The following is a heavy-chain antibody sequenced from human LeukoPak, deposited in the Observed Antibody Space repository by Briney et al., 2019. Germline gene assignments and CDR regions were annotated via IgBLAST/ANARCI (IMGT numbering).Heavy chain of an antibody. J-gene: IGHJ4*02. CDR1: GFTFSSYS. CDR2: ISSSSSYI. CDR3: AREGGCSSTSCYSYFDY. V-gene: IGHV3-21*01. Sequence: GGSLRLSCAASGFTFSSYSMNWVRQAPGKGLEWVSSISSSSSYIYYADSVKGRFTISRDNAKNSLYLQMNSLRAEDTAVYYCAREGGCSSTSCYSYFDYWGQGTLVTVSS. D-gene: IGHD2-2*01.